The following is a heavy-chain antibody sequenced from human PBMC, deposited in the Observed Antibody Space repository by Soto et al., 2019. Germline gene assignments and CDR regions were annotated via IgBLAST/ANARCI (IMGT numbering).Heavy chain of an antibody. V-gene: IGHV4-59*01. CDR2: IYYSGST. J-gene: IGHJ4*02. Sequence: ASETLSLTCTVSGGSISSYYWSWIRQPPGKGLEWIGYIYYSGSTNYNPSLKSRVTISVDTSKNQFSLKLSSVTAADTAVYYCARLITVAGKRGLDYWGQGTLVTVSS. CDR1: GGSISSYY. D-gene: IGHD6-19*01. CDR3: ARLITVAGKRGLDY.